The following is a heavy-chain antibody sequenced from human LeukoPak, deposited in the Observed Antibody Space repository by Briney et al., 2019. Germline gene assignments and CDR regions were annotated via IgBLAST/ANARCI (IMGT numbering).Heavy chain of an antibody. CDR3: AKPGYSSGWYED. J-gene: IGHJ4*02. V-gene: IGHV3-21*04. Sequence: GGSLLLSCVASGFTFNTYSMNWVRQAPGKGLEWVSSISTSSSYIYYADSVKGRFTISRDNAKKSLYLQMNTLRAEDTAVYYCAKPGYSSGWYEDWGQGTLVTVSS. CDR1: GFTFNTYS. CDR2: ISTSSSYI. D-gene: IGHD6-19*01.